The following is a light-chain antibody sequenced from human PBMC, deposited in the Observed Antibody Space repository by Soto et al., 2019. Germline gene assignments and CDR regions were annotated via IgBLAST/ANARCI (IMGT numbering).Light chain of an antibody. CDR2: AAS. CDR3: QQYGSSPGT. J-gene: IGKJ1*01. Sequence: EIVLTQSPGTQSLSPGERATLSCRASQGVTNSYLTWYQQKPGQAPRLLIYAASIRATGIPDRFSGSGSGRDFTLTISRLEPEDSAVYYCQQYGSSPGTFGQGTKVEIK. V-gene: IGKV3-20*01. CDR1: QGVTNSY.